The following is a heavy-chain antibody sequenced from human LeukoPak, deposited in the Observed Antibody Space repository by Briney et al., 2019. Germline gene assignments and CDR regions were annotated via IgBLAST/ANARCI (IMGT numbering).Heavy chain of an antibody. CDR3: ARDPGYSYGSYYGMDV. CDR2: IYSGGST. J-gene: IGHJ6*02. CDR1: GFTVSSNY. D-gene: IGHD5-18*01. Sequence: GGSLRLSCAASGFTVSSNYMSWVRQAPGKGPEWVSVIYSGGSTYYADSVKGRFTISRDNSKNTLYLQMNSLRAEDTAVYYCARDPGYSYGSYYGMDVWGQGTTVTVSS. V-gene: IGHV3-66*02.